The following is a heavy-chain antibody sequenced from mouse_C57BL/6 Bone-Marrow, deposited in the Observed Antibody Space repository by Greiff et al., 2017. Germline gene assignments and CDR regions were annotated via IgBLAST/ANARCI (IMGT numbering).Heavy chain of an antibody. CDR3: ARGSGLPWFAY. D-gene: IGHD3-2*02. Sequence: QVQLQQPGAELVMPGASVKLSCKASGYTFTSYWMHWVKQRPGQGLEWIGEIDPSDSYTNYNQKFKGKSTLTVDKSSSTAYMQLSSLTSEDSAVYYCARGSGLPWFAYWGQGTLGTVSA. V-gene: IGHV1-69*01. CDR2: IDPSDSYT. J-gene: IGHJ3*01. CDR1: GYTFTSYW.